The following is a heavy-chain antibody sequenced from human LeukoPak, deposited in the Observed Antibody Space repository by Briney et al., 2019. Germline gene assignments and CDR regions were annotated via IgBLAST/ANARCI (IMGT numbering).Heavy chain of an antibody. CDR2: VSDDGSNK. J-gene: IGHJ6*02. V-gene: IGHV3-30-3*01. D-gene: IGHD4-17*01. Sequence: PGRSLRLSCAASGFXFSSYAMHWVRQAPGKGLQWVAIVSDDGSNKYYADSVKGRFTISRDNSKNTLYLQMNSLRAEDTAVYYCARGGLTTVTSTLDVWGQGTAVTVSS. CDR3: ARGGLTTVTSTLDV. CDR1: GFXFSSYA.